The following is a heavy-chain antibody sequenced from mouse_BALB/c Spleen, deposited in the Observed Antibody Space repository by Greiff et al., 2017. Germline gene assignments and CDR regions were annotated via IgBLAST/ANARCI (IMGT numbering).Heavy chain of an antibody. D-gene: IGHD1-1*02. J-gene: IGHJ3*01. CDR2: IYPSDSYT. V-gene: IGHV1-69*02. CDR3: TRGDGSSWFAY. Sequence: VQLQQPGAELVRPGASVKLSCKASGYTFTSYWINWVKQRPGQGLEWIGNIYPSDSYTNYNQKFKDKATLTVDKSSSTAYMQLSSPTSEDSAVYYCTRGDGSSWFAYWGQGTLVTVSA. CDR1: GYTFTSYW.